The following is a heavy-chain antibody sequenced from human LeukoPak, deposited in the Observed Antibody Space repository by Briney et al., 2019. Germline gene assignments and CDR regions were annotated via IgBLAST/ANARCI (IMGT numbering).Heavy chain of an antibody. CDR1: GGSISSYY. V-gene: IGHV4-59*01. CDR2: IYYSGST. J-gene: IGHJ4*02. Sequence: SETLPLTCTVSGGSISSYYWSWVRQPPEKGLEWIGYIYYSGSTNYNPSLKSRVTISVDTSKNQFSLKLSSVTAADTAVYYCARVMAAASYYFDYWGQGTLVTVSS. D-gene: IGHD2-15*01. CDR3: ARVMAAASYYFDY.